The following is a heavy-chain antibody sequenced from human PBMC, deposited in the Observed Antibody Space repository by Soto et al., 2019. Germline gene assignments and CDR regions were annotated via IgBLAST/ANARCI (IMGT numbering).Heavy chain of an antibody. J-gene: IGHJ4*02. D-gene: IGHD4-17*01. V-gene: IGHV3-30*18. Sequence: HPGGSLRLSCAASGFTFSSYGMHWVRQAPGKGLEWVAVISYDGSNKYYADSVKGRFTISRDNSKNTLYLQMNSLRAEDTAVYYCAKGRDYGDYYFDYWGQGTLVTVSS. CDR3: AKGRDYGDYYFDY. CDR1: GFTFSSYG. CDR2: ISYDGSNK.